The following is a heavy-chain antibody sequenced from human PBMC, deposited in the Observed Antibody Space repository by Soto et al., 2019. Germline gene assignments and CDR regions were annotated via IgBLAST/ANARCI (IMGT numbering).Heavy chain of an antibody. CDR2: IYYSGST. V-gene: IGHV4-59*01. CDR1: GGSISSYY. Sequence: PSETLSLTCTVSGGSISSYYWGWIRQPPGKGLEWIGYIYYSGSTNYNPSLKSRVTISVDTSKNQFSLKLSSVTAADTAVYYCARDNPGYYYGMDVWGQGTTVTVSS. CDR3: ARDNPGYYYGMDV. J-gene: IGHJ6*02.